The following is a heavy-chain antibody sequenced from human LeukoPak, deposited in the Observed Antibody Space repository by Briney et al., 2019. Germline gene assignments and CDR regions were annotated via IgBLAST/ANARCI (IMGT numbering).Heavy chain of an antibody. J-gene: IGHJ4*02. Sequence: GGSLRLSCAASGFTFSSYEMNWVRQAPGKGLEWGSYISSSGSTKYYADSVKGRFTISRDNAKNSLYLQRNSLRAEDTAVYYCARDRQWLGFDYWGQGTLVTVSS. V-gene: IGHV3-48*03. CDR1: GFTFSSYE. D-gene: IGHD6-19*01. CDR2: ISSSGSTK. CDR3: ARDRQWLGFDY.